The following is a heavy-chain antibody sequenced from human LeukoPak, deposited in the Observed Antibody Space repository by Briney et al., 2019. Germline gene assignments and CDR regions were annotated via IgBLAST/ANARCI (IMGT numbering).Heavy chain of an antibody. Sequence: PGGSLRLSCAASGFTFSSCAMIWARQAPGKGMEWVSAISGGGGGTTYDADSVKGRFTISGDNSKNTVYLQMHSLRAEDTAIYYCAKGRVGGWNGGDCWGQGTLVTVSS. V-gene: IGHV3-23*01. CDR2: ISGGGGGT. CDR1: GFTFSSCA. D-gene: IGHD1-1*01. CDR3: AKGRVGGWNGGDC. J-gene: IGHJ4*02.